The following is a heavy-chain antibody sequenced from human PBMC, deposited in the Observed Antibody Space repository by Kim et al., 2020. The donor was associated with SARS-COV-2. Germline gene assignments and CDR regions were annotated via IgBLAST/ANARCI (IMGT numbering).Heavy chain of an antibody. CDR3: ASRGGWGSYTNI. CDR2: IASGGTT. J-gene: IGHJ1*01. Sequence: SETLSLTCAVSGAAVSDDSFYWGWVRLAPGQGPEWIGTIASGGTTYYNPSLRRRVSLSMDTSNNQYTLQLTSVAAADTAVYYCASRGGWGSYTNIWGRGTQVPVSS. D-gene: IGHD3-16*01. V-gene: IGHV4-39*01. CDR1: GAAVSDDSFY.